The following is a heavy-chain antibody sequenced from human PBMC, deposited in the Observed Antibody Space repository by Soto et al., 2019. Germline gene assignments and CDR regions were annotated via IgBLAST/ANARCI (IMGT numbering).Heavy chain of an antibody. CDR3: ASLMSSGYYYGMDV. CDR2: IIPILGIA. Sequence: QVQLVQSGAEVKKPGSSVKVSCKASGGTFSSYTISWVRQAPGQGLEWMGRIIPILGIANYAQKFQGRVTITADKSTSTAYMELSSLRSEYTAVYYCASLMSSGYYYGMDVLCQGTTVTVSS. J-gene: IGHJ6*02. V-gene: IGHV1-69*02. D-gene: IGHD3-10*01. CDR1: GGTFSSYT.